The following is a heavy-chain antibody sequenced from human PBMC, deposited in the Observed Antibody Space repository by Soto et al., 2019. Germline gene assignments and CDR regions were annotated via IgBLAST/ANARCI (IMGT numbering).Heavy chain of an antibody. CDR3: ARARRGFDP. CDR1: GDSISSGGYS. V-gene: IGHV4-30-2*01. D-gene: IGHD3-10*01. Sequence: QVQLQESGSGLVRPSETLSLTCAVSGDSISSGGYSWHWIRQVPGQGLEWIGSMFVGGLTFYNPSLKSRVIMSMDKSQKHFSLTLTSVPAADTAMYCCARARRGFDPWGQGTLVVVSS. CDR2: MFVGGLT. J-gene: IGHJ5*02.